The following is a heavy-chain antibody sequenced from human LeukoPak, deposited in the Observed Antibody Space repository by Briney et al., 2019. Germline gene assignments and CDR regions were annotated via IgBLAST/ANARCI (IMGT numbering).Heavy chain of an antibody. CDR2: INHSGST. Sequence: KPSETLSLTCAVYGGSFSGYYWSWIRQPPGKGLEWIGEINHSGSTNYNPSLKSRVTISVDMSKNQFSLKLSSVTAADTAVYYCAREGAAAGTRLTIDYWGQGTLVTVSS. CDR1: GGSFSGYY. CDR3: AREGAAAGTRLTIDY. V-gene: IGHV4-34*01. D-gene: IGHD6-13*01. J-gene: IGHJ4*02.